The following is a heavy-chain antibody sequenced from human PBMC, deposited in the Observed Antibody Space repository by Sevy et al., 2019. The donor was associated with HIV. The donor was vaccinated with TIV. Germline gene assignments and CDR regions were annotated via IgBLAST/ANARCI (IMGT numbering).Heavy chain of an antibody. CDR1: GGTFNNYG. V-gene: IGHV1-69*13. Sequence: ASLKVSCKASGGTFNNYGINWVRQAPGQGLQWMGGILPLSGLVNYAQNLQGRVAITADESTRTVYMELSSLRFEDTAVYCCAGDRPCGGDCYFLDSWGRGALVTVSS. J-gene: IGHJ4*02. D-gene: IGHD2-21*01. CDR3: AGDRPCGGDCYFLDS. CDR2: ILPLSGLV.